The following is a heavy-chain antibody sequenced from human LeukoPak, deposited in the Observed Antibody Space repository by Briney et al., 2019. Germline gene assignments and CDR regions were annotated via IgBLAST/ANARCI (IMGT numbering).Heavy chain of an antibody. Sequence: SSETLSLTCTVSGGSVSSGSYYCSWIRQPPGKGLEWIGYIYYSGSTNYNPSLKSRVTISVDTSKNQFTLKLSSVTAADTAVYYCARDSPYSSSWYAARYWGQGTLVTVSS. J-gene: IGHJ4*02. CDR3: ARDSPYSSSWYAARY. CDR1: GGSVSSGSYY. V-gene: IGHV4-61*01. CDR2: IYYSGST. D-gene: IGHD6-13*01.